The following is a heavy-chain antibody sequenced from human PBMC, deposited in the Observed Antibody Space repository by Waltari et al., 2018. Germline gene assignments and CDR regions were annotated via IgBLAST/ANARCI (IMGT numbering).Heavy chain of an antibody. V-gene: IGHV3-15*01. J-gene: IGHJ4*02. CDR1: GFTFSNAW. Sequence: EVQLVESGGGLVKPGGSLKLSCAASGFTFSNAWMSWVRQAPGKGLEWVGRIKSKTDGGTTDYAAPVKGRFTISRDDSKNTLYLQMNSLKTEDTAVYYCTTAITMIVVPSTGGYWGQGTLVTVSS. CDR3: TTAITMIVVPSTGGY. CDR2: IKSKTDGGTT. D-gene: IGHD3-22*01.